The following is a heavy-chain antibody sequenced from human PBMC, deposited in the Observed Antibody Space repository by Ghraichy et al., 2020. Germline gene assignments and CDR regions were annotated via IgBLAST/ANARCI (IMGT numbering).Heavy chain of an antibody. CDR1: GFTFSSYS. Sequence: GGSLRLSCAASGFTFSSYSMNWVRQAPGKGLEWVSYISSSSSTIYYADSVKGRFTISRDNAKNSLYLQMNSLRDEDTAVYYCARSYYDILTGPHDAFDIWGQGTMVTVSS. J-gene: IGHJ3*02. CDR3: ARSYYDILTGPHDAFDI. V-gene: IGHV3-48*02. D-gene: IGHD3-9*01. CDR2: ISSSSSTI.